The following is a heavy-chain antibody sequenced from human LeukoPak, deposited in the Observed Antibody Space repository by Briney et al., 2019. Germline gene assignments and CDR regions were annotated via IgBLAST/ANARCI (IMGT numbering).Heavy chain of an antibody. D-gene: IGHD2-2*01. CDR1: GFTFSSYW. CDR3: ARDMGYCSSTSCYNYWYFDL. CDR2: IKQDGSEK. J-gene: IGHJ2*01. V-gene: IGHV3-7*01. Sequence: PGGSLRLSCAASGFTFSSYWMSWVRQAPGKGLEWVANIKQDGSEKYYVDSVKGRFTISRDNAKNSLYLQMNSLRAEDTAVYYCARDMGYCSSTSCYNYWYFDLWGRGTLVTVSS.